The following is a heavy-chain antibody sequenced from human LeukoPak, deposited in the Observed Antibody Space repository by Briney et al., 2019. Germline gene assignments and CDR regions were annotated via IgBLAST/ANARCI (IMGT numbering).Heavy chain of an antibody. D-gene: IGHD2-2*01. CDR3: ARRRCSSTSCFEDY. J-gene: IGHJ4*02. V-gene: IGHV3-7*01. CDR1: GFNISDFW. Sequence: PGGSLRLSCAASGFNISDFWMTWVRQAPGKGLEWVANIKEDGTEKHLVDSVKGRFTIFRDDAKNSLYLQMNSLRAEDTAVYYCARRRCSSTSCFEDYWGQGTLVTVSS. CDR2: IKEDGTEK.